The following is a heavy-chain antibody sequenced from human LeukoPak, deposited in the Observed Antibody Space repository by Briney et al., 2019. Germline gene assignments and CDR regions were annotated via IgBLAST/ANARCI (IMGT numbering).Heavy chain of an antibody. V-gene: IGHV1-2*02. J-gene: IGHJ4*02. CDR1: GYTFTRYY. CDR2: INPNSGGT. CDR3: ARVEYDSSGYSITHFDY. Sequence: ASVKVSCKASGYTFTRYYIHWVRQAPGQGLEWMGWINPNSGGTNYAQKFQGRVTMTRDTSISTAYMELSRLRSDDTAVYYCARVEYDSSGYSITHFDYWGQGTLVTVSS. D-gene: IGHD3-22*01.